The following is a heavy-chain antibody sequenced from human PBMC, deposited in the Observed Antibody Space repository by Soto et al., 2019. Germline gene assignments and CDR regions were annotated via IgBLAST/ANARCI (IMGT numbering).Heavy chain of an antibody. CDR2: IYYSGST. CDR3: ARHFPQYPALRYSSSSGTFFDY. D-gene: IGHD6-6*01. CDR1: GGSISSSSYY. V-gene: IGHV4-39*01. J-gene: IGHJ4*02. Sequence: SETLSLTCTVSGGSISSSSYYWGWIRQPPGKGLEWIGSIYYSGSTYYNPSLKSRVTISVDTSKNQFSLKLSSVTAADTAVYYCARHFPQYPALRYSSSSGTFFDYWGQGTLVTVSS.